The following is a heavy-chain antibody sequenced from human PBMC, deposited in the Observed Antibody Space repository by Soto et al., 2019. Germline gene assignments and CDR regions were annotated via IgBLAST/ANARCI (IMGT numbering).Heavy chain of an antibody. CDR2: INHSGST. CDR3: ARGRRTVYYYGSGSFYFDY. Sequence: SETLSLTCAVYGGSFSGYYWSWIRQPPGKGLEWIGEINHSGSTNYNPSLKSRVTISVDTSKNQFSLKLSSVTAADTAVYYCARGRRTVYYYGSGSFYFDYWGQGTLVTVSS. CDR1: GGSFSGYY. D-gene: IGHD3-10*01. V-gene: IGHV4-34*01. J-gene: IGHJ4*02.